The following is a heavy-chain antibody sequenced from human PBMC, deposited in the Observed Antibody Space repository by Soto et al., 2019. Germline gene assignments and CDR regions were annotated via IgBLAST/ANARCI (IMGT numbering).Heavy chain of an antibody. J-gene: IGHJ4*02. Sequence: GSLRLSCEASRFTFSNFAMSWVRQAPGKGLEWISTIGVTAGSTYYTDSVRGRFTISRDNSKNTLYLEMNSLRAEDTALYYCAKVMYTWNDVAAFDSWGQGILVTVSS. CDR1: RFTFSNFA. CDR3: AKVMYTWNDVAAFDS. CDR2: IGVTAGST. V-gene: IGHV3-23*01. D-gene: IGHD1-1*01.